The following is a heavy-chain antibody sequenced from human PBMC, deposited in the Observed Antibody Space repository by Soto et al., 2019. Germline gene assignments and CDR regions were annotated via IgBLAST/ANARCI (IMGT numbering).Heavy chain of an antibody. CDR3: ARDSKFMYYGSGSYYGDAFDI. CDR2: ISYDGSNK. J-gene: IGHJ3*02. Sequence: VGSLRLACAASGFTFSSYAMDWWPESPVKVLEWVAVISYDGSNKYYADSVKGRFTISRDNSKNTLYLQMNSLRAEDTAVYYCARDSKFMYYGSGSYYGDAFDIWGQGTMVTVSS. D-gene: IGHD3-10*01. V-gene: IGHV3-30-3*01. CDR1: GFTFSSYA.